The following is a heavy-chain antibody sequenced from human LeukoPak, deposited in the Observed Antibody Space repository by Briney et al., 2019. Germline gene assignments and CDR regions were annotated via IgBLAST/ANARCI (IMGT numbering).Heavy chain of an antibody. V-gene: IGHV3-74*03. CDR1: GFTFSTYW. CDR3: ARDLDWILFDY. Sequence: GGSLRLSCAASGFTFSTYWMHWVRRAPGKGLVWVARIRPEGTTTAYADSVKGRFTISRDNAKNTLFLQMNSLSAEDTAVYYCARDLDWILFDYWGQGTLVTVSS. J-gene: IGHJ4*02. D-gene: IGHD3-9*01. CDR2: IRPEGTTT.